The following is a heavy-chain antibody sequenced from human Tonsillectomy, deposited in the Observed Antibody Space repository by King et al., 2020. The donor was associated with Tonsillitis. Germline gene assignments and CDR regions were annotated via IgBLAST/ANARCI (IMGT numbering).Heavy chain of an antibody. Sequence: VQLVESGGGLVQPGGSLRLSCAASGFTFSSYAMSWVRQAPGKGLEWVSVIYSGGSSTYYADSVKGRFTISRDNSKNTLYLQMNSLRAEDTAVYYCAKDLIVAAAGTGAFDIWGQGRMVTVSS. J-gene: IGHJ3*02. CDR3: AKDLIVAAAGTGAFDI. CDR2: IYSGGSST. D-gene: IGHD6-13*01. CDR1: GFTFSSYA. V-gene: IGHV3-23*03.